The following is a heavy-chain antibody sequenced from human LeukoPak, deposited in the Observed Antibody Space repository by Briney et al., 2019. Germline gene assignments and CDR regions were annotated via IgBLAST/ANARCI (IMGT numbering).Heavy chain of an antibody. J-gene: IGHJ3*02. Sequence: SGGSLRLSCAASGFTFSSYGMHWVRQAPGKGLEWVAFIRYDGSNKYYADSVKGRFTISRDNSKNTLYLQMNSLRAEDTAVYYCAKAAGGYDLDAFDIWGQGTMVTVSS. V-gene: IGHV3-30*02. D-gene: IGHD5-12*01. CDR1: GFTFSSYG. CDR2: IRYDGSNK. CDR3: AKAAGGYDLDAFDI.